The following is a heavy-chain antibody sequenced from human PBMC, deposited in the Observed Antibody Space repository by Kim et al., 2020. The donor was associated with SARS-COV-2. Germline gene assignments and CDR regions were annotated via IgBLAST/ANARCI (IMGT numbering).Heavy chain of an antibody. CDR2: IFYSGNT. CDR3: ARDKRIQKVVDFGELKGFYGMDV. D-gene: IGHD3-10*01. Sequence: SETLSLTCTVSGGSFRTYYWNWIRQTPGKGLEWIGYIFYSGNTTYNPSLTSRVTISVDTSKHQFSLKLTSLTAADTATYYCARDKRIQKVVDFGELKGFYGMDVWGQGTTVTVSS. V-gene: IGHV4-59*01. J-gene: IGHJ6*02. CDR1: GGSFRTYY.